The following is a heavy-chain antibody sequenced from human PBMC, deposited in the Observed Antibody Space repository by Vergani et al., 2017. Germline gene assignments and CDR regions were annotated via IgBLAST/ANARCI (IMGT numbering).Heavy chain of an antibody. CDR2: INHSGST. Sequence: QVQLQQWGAGLLKPSETLSLTCAVYGGSFSGYYWSWIRQPPGKGLEWIGEINHSGSTNYNPSLKSRVTRSVDTSKNQFSLKLSTVTAADTAVYYCAKHYQTGDQVYYYMDVWGKGP. CDR3: AKHYQTGDQVYYYMDV. CDR1: GGSFSGYY. D-gene: IGHD7-27*01. V-gene: IGHV4-34*01. J-gene: IGHJ6*03.